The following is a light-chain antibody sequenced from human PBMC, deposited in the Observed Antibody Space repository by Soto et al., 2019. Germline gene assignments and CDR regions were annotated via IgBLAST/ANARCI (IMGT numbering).Light chain of an antibody. J-gene: IGKJ5*01. CDR2: GAS. Sequence: MMMTQSPATLSVSPGQRFTLSCRTSHSVNSHVAWYQQKPGQAPRLLLYGASTRATGIPVRFSGSGFGTEFTLTISSLEPEDFAVYYCQQRSNWPPTFGQGTRREIK. V-gene: IGKV3-15*01. CDR3: QQRSNWPPT. CDR1: HSVNSH.